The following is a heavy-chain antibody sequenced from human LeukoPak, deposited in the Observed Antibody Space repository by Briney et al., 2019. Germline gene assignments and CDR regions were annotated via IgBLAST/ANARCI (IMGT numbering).Heavy chain of an antibody. CDR1: GGSFSGYY. D-gene: IGHD6-13*01. V-gene: IGHV4-34*01. CDR2: INHSGST. Sequence: SETLSLTCAVYGGSFSGYYWSWIRQPPGKGLEWIGEINHSGSTNYNPSLKSRVTISVDTSKNQFSLKLSSVTAADTAVYYFARAYIAAGWFDHWGQGTLVTVSS. J-gene: IGHJ5*02. CDR3: ARAYIAAGWFDH.